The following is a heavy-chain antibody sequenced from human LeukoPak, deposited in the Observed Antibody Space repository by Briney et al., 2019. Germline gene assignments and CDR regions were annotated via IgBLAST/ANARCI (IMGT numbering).Heavy chain of an antibody. CDR1: GVSISSYY. CDR2: IYDSGTT. Sequence: SETLSLTCTVSGVSISSYYWSWLRQTPGKGLEWMGYIYDSGTTNHNPSLKSRVTISVDTSKNQFSLKLSSVTAADTAMYYCAGRYRSRLDFWGQGTLVTVSS. D-gene: IGHD5-18*01. J-gene: IGHJ4*02. V-gene: IGHV4-59*01. CDR3: AGRYRSRLDF.